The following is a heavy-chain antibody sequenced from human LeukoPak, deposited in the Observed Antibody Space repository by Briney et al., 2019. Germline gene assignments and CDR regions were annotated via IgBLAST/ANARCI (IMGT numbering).Heavy chain of an antibody. CDR1: GFTFSSYA. V-gene: IGHV3-30-3*01. CDR2: ISYDGSNK. J-gene: IGHJ4*02. D-gene: IGHD3-3*01. CDR3: ARGPYLYDFWSGHDY. Sequence: GRSLRLSCAASGFTFSSYAMHWVRQAPGKGLEWVAVISYDGSNKYYADSVEGRFTISRDNSKNTLYLLMNSLRAEDTAVYYCARGPYLYDFWSGHDYWGQGTLVTVSS.